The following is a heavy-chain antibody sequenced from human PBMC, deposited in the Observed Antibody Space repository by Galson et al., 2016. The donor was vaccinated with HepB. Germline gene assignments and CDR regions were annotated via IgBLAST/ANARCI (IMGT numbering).Heavy chain of an antibody. J-gene: IGHJ5*02. CDR2: LSGTGGDP. D-gene: IGHD4-23*01. CDR3: AKDLTVAAWVDP. V-gene: IGHV3-23*01. Sequence: SLRLSCAASGFVFRMYPMSWVRQAPGKGLEWVSALSGTGGDPYYADSVKGRFTISRDNSKNTLYLQMTSLRDGDTATYYCAKDLTVAAWVDPWGQGTLVTVSS. CDR1: GFVFRMYP.